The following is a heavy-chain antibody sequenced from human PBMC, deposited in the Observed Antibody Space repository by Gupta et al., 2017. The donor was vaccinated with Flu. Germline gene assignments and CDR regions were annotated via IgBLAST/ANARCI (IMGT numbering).Heavy chain of an antibody. D-gene: IGHD3-16*01. CDR2: ISSSSSYI. Sequence: ELQLVESGGGLVKPGGSLRLSCAASGSTSSSYSMSWVRQAPGKGLEWVSSISSSSSYIYYADSVKGRFTISRDNAKNSLYLQMNSLRAEDTAVYYCARGGGYWYFDLWGRGTLVTVSS. V-gene: IGHV3-21*01. CDR1: GSTSSSYS. CDR3: ARGGGYWYFDL. J-gene: IGHJ2*01.